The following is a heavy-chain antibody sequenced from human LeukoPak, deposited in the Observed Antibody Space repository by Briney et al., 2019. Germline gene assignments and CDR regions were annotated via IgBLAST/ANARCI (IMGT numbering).Heavy chain of an antibody. J-gene: IGHJ4*02. CDR1: GGSISSSSYY. V-gene: IGHV4-39*01. CDR2: IYYSGST. CDR3: ARTIFGVVIPYYFDY. D-gene: IGHD3-3*01. Sequence: SETLYLTCTVSGGSISSSSYYWGWIRQPPGKGLEWIGSIYYSGSTYYNPSLKSRVTISVDTSKNQFSLKLSSVTAADTAVYYCARTIFGVVIPYYFDYWGQGTLVTVSS.